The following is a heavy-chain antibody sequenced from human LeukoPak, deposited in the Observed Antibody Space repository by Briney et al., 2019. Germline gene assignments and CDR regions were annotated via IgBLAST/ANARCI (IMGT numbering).Heavy chain of an antibody. J-gene: IGHJ4*02. V-gene: IGHV3-30*18. CDR3: AKRPSDYGDYVTYFVY. Sequence: GGSLRLSCAASGFSFISYGMHWVRQAPGKGLEWVGVISDDGRNKKYEDSVKGRFTISRENSKDTLYLQMNSLRDEDTAVYYCAKRPSDYGDYVTYFVYWGQGTLVTVSS. CDR2: ISDDGRNK. CDR1: GFSFISYG. D-gene: IGHD4-17*01.